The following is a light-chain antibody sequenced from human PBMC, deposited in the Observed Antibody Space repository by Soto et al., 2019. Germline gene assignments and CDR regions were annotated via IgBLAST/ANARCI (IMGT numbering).Light chain of an antibody. CDR3: QQSNFSPST. Sequence: ESVLTQSPGTLSLSPGERATLSCRASQSVSSNYLYWYQQKPGQPPRLLIYGASRRDTGIPDRFSGSGSGTDFTLTISSLQPDDFATYFCQQSNFSPSTFGQGTKVDIK. J-gene: IGKJ1*01. CDR2: GAS. V-gene: IGKV3-20*01. CDR1: QSVSSNY.